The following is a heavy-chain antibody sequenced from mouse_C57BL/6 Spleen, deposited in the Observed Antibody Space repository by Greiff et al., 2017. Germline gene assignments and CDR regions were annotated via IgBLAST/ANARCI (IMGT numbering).Heavy chain of an antibody. Sequence: QVQLQQSGPELVKPGASVKISCKASGYAFSSSWMNWVKQRPGKGLEWIGRIYPGDGDTNYNGKFKGKATLTDDKSSSTAYMQLSNLTSEDSAVWFCAAGTGAMDYWGQGTSVTVSS. D-gene: IGHD4-1*01. CDR2: IYPGDGDT. CDR1: GYAFSSSW. V-gene: IGHV1-82*01. J-gene: IGHJ4*01. CDR3: AAGTGAMDY.